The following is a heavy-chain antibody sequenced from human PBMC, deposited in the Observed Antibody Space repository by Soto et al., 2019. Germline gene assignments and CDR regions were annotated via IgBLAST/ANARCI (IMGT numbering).Heavy chain of an antibody. Sequence: SETLSLTCTVSGGSISSSSYYWGWIRQPPGKGLGWIGSIYYSGSTYYNPSLKSRVTISVDTSKNQFSLKLSSVTAADTAVYYCARSGGKIDYWGQGTLVTVSS. CDR1: GGSISSSSYY. CDR2: IYYSGST. V-gene: IGHV4-39*07. CDR3: ARSGGKIDY. J-gene: IGHJ4*02. D-gene: IGHD2-15*01.